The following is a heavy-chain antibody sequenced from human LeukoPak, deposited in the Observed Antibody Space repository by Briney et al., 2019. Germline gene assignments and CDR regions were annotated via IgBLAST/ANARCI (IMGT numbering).Heavy chain of an antibody. J-gene: IGHJ4*02. D-gene: IGHD2-15*01. V-gene: IGHV4-39*07. Sequence: TPSETLSLTCTVSGGSISSSSYYWGWIRQPPGKGLEWIGSIYYSGSTYYNPSLKSRVTISVDTSKNQFSLKLSSVTAADTAVYYCARYRVYCSGGSCFKAFDYWGQGTLVTVSS. CDR3: ARYRVYCSGGSCFKAFDY. CDR1: GGSISSSSYY. CDR2: IYYSGST.